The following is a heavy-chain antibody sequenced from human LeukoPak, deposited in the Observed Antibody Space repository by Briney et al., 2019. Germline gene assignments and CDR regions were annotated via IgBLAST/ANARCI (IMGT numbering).Heavy chain of an antibody. CDR2: INSDGSST. CDR3: AKGGYGDSPKEEYYYYYYMDV. V-gene: IGHV3-74*01. D-gene: IGHD4-17*01. Sequence: GGSLRLSCAASGFTFSSYWMHWVRQAPGKGLVWVSRINSDGSSTSYADSVKGRFTISRDNSKNTLYLQMNSLRAEDTAVYYCAKGGYGDSPKEEYYYYYYMDVWGKGTTVTVSS. CDR1: GFTFSSYW. J-gene: IGHJ6*03.